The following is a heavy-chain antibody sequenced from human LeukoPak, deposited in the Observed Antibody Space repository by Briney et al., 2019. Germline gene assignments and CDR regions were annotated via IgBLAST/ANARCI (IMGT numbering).Heavy chain of an antibody. CDR2: INPNSGGT. Sequence: ASVKVSCKASGYTFTGYYMHWVRQAPGQGLEWMGWINPNSGGTNYAQKFQGRVTMTRDTSISTAYMELSSLRSEDTAVYYCARDSRTDDYGDYYYYYMDVWGKGTTVTISS. J-gene: IGHJ6*03. V-gene: IGHV1-2*02. CDR3: ARDSRTDDYGDYYYYYMDV. D-gene: IGHD4-17*01. CDR1: GYTFTGYY.